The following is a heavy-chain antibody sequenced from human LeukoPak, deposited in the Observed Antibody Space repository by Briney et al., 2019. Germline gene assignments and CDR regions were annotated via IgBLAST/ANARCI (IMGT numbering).Heavy chain of an antibody. Sequence: SGPTLVKPSETLSLTCTVSGGSISSYYWSWIRQPPGKGLEWIGNIYYSGSTNYNPSLKSRVTISVDTAKNQFSLKLSSVAAADTAVYYCARLSVPYCWGQGTLVTVSS. CDR1: GGSISSYY. J-gene: IGHJ4*02. CDR2: IYYSGST. V-gene: IGHV4-59*08. CDR3: ARLSVPYC. D-gene: IGHD2-2*01.